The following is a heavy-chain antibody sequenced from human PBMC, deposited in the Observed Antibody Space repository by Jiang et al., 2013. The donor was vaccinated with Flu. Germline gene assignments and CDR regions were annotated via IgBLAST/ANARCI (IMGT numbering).Heavy chain of an antibody. CDR1: GYRITNYW. J-gene: IGHJ3*02. CDR3: ARLSAEPYDYSGKHAFDI. Sequence: GAEVKKPGESLRISCKGSGYRITNYWITWVRQMPGKGLELMGRIDPSDSYTNYSPSFQGHVTISVDKSISTAYLQWSSLKASDTAIYYCARLSAEPYDYSGKHAFDIWGQGTMLTVSS. V-gene: IGHV5-10-1*01. CDR2: IDPSDSYT. D-gene: IGHD3-22*01.